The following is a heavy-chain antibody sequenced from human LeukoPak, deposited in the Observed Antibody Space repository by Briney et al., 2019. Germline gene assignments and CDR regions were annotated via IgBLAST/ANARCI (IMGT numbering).Heavy chain of an antibody. CDR1: GYTFTSYY. Sequence: PLASVKVSCKASGYTFTSYYMHWVRQAPGQGLEWMAIINPSGGSTRYAQKFQGRVTMTRDTSTSTVYMELSSLRSEDTAVYYCARDPRPSYDSSVSYYPGDYWGQGSLVTVSS. V-gene: IGHV1-46*01. CDR3: ARDPRPSYDSSVSYYPGDY. CDR2: INPSGGST. J-gene: IGHJ4*02. D-gene: IGHD3-22*01.